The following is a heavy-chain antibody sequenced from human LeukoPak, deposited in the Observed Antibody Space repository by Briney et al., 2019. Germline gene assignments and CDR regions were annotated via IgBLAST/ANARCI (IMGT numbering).Heavy chain of an antibody. CDR3: AALSYDFWSGINWFDP. CDR1: GFTFSSYA. D-gene: IGHD3-3*01. J-gene: IGHJ5*02. CDR2: ISGSGGST. V-gene: IGHV3-23*01. Sequence: GGSLRLSCAASGFTFSSYAMSWVRQAPGKGLEWVSAISGSGGSTYYADSVKGRFTISRDDSKNTLNLQMNSLRVEDTAVYYCAALSYDFWSGINWFDPWGQGTLVTVSP.